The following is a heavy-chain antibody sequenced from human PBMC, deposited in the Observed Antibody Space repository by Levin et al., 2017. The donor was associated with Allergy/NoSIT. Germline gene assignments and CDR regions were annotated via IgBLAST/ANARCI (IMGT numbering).Heavy chain of an antibody. CDR3: AKNGQWLVPDY. J-gene: IGHJ4*02. CDR2: ISYDGSNK. V-gene: IGHV3-30*18. Sequence: GGSLRLSCAASGFTFSSYGMHWVRQAPGKGLEWVAVISYDGSNKYYADSVKGRFTISRDNSKNTLYLQMNSLRAEDTAVYYCAKNGQWLVPDYWGQGTLVTVSS. CDR1: GFTFSSYG. D-gene: IGHD6-19*01.